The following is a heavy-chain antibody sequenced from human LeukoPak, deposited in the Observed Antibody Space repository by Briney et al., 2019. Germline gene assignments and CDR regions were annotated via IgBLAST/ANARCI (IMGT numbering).Heavy chain of an antibody. CDR1: GYTFTSYD. V-gene: IGHV1-8*01. D-gene: IGHD3-3*01. CDR2: MNPNSGNT. Sequence: ASVKVSCKASGYTFTSYDINWVRQATGQGLEWMGWMNPNSGNTGYAQKFQGRVTMTRNTSISTAYMELSSLRSEDTAVYYCARARTRFLEWLLSQYYFDYWGQGTLVTVSS. CDR3: ARARTRFLEWLLSQYYFDY. J-gene: IGHJ4*02.